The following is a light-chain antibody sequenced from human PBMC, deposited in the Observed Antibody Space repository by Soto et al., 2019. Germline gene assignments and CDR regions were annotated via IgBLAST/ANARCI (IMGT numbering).Light chain of an antibody. V-gene: IGLV2-14*01. Sequence: QSALTQPASVSGSPGQSITISCTGTSSDVGGYNYVSWYQQHPGKAPKLIIYDVSNRPSGVSNRFSGSKSGNTASLTISGLQDEDEDYYYCRSYTSSSTGVFGGGTKLTVL. CDR1: SSDVGGYNY. CDR3: RSYTSSSTGV. CDR2: DVS. J-gene: IGLJ2*01.